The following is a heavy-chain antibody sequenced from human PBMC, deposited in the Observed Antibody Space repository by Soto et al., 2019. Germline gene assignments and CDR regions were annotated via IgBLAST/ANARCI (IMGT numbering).Heavy chain of an antibody. J-gene: IGHJ4*02. V-gene: IGHV4-34*01. CDR1: GESFSGYC. CDR2: INHSGST. Sequence: SETLSHTCAVYGESFSGYCWSCIRQPPWKGLEWIGEINHSGSTNYNPSLKSRVTISVDTSKTQFSLKLSSVTAADTAVDYCARGEAEYYFEYWGQGTMVTVSS. CDR3: ARGEAEYYFEY.